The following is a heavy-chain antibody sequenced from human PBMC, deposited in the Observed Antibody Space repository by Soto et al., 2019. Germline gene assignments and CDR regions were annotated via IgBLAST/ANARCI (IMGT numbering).Heavy chain of an antibody. Sequence: ASVKVSCKASGYTFTSYDINRVRQATGQGLEWMGWMNPNSGNTGYAQKFQGRVTMTRNTSISTAYMELSSLRSEDTAVYYCARGPLYGDYEDYWGQGTLVTVSS. CDR3: ARGPLYGDYEDY. CDR1: GYTFTSYD. V-gene: IGHV1-8*01. J-gene: IGHJ4*02. D-gene: IGHD4-17*01. CDR2: MNPNSGNT.